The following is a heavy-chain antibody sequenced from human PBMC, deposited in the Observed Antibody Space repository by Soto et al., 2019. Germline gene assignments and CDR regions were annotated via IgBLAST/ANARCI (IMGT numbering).Heavy chain of an antibody. D-gene: IGHD2-21*02. V-gene: IGHV1-69*02. CDR2: IIPILGIA. CDR3: ATPYCGGDCYSGGFDD. Sequence: QVQLVQSGAEVKKPGSSVKVSCKASGGTFSSYTISWVRQAPGQGLEWMGRIIPILGIANYAQKFQGRVTITADKSTSTAYMELSSLRSEDTAVYYCATPYCGGDCYSGGFDDWGQGTLVTVSS. J-gene: IGHJ4*02. CDR1: GGTFSSYT.